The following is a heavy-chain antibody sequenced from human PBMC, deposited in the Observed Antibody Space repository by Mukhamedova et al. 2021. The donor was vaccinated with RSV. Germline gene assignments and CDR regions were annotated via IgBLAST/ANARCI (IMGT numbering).Heavy chain of an antibody. D-gene: IGHD3-9*01. Sequence: YNPSLKSRVTISVDTSKNQFSLKLSSVTAADTAVYYCAGYPPYDILTGYYNYWGQGTLVTVSS. V-gene: IGHV4-59*01. CDR3: AGYPPYDILTGYYNY. J-gene: IGHJ4*02.